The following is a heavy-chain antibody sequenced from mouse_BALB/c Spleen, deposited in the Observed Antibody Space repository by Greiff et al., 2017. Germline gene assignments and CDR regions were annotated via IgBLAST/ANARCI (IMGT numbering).Heavy chain of an antibody. CDR3: ARLGDYRYYYYAMDY. CDR1: GFTFSSFG. CDR2: ISSGSSTI. J-gene: IGHJ4*01. D-gene: IGHD2-14*01. V-gene: IGHV5-17*02. Sequence: EVMLVESGGGLVQPGGSRKLSCAASGFTFSSFGMHWVRQAPEKGLEWVAYISSGSSTIYYADTVKGRFTISRDNPKNTLFLQMTSLRSEDTAMYYCARLGDYRYYYYAMDYWGQGTSVTVSS.